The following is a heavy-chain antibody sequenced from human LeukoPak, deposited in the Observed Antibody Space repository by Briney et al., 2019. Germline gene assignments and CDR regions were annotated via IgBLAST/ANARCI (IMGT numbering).Heavy chain of an antibody. D-gene: IGHD2-8*01. CDR1: GYTFTRHY. CDR3: ARDGLYCTNGVCSSDI. Sequence: ASVKVSCKASGYTFTRHYMNWVRQAPGQGLEWMGEINPGSGATGYAQKFQGRVTMTRDTSTSTVYMELTSLRSADTAVYFCARDGLYCTNGVCSSDIWGQGTLTVSS. CDR2: INPGSGAT. J-gene: IGHJ3*02. V-gene: IGHV1-46*01.